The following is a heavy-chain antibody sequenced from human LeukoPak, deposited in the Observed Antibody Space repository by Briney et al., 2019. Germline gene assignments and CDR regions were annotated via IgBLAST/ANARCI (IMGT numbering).Heavy chain of an antibody. J-gene: IGHJ5*02. Sequence: SVKVSCKASGGTFSSYAISWVRQAPGQGLEWMGRVIPIFGIANYAQKFQGRVTITADKSTSTAYMELSSLRSEDTAVYYCARDSCSGGSCYGRFGFDPWGQGTLVTVSS. CDR2: VIPIFGIA. V-gene: IGHV1-69*04. CDR3: ARDSCSGGSCYGRFGFDP. CDR1: GGTFSSYA. D-gene: IGHD2-15*01.